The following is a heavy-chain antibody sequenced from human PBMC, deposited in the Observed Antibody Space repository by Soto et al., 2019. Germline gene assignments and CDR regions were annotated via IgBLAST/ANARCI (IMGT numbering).Heavy chain of an antibody. CDR2: IYYSGNT. CDR1: GGSTSSNDFY. V-gene: IGHV4-31*03. D-gene: IGHD1-1*01. Sequence: SETLSLTCIVSGGSTSSNDFYWSWIRQHPGKGLEWIGYIYYSGNTYYNPSLKSRVTILVDTSKNQFSLKVSSVTAADTAVYYCASQKLDVPAYFDYWGQGTLVTVSS. CDR3: ASQKLDVPAYFDY. J-gene: IGHJ4*02.